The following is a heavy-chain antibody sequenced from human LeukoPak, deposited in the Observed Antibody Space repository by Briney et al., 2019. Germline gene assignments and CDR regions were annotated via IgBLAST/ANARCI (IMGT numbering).Heavy chain of an antibody. CDR3: ARKYGSSSPHY. V-gene: IGHV4-39*07. CDR1: VGSISSRAYF. CDR2: IYYSGTT. Sequence: SETLSLTSPASVGSISSRAYFWAWAPKPPGKDLEWIGSIYYSGTTYYNPSLKSRVSMSVDTSRNQFSLRLTSVTAADTAVYYCARKYGSSSPHYWGQGTLVTVSS. D-gene: IGHD6-6*01. J-gene: IGHJ4*02.